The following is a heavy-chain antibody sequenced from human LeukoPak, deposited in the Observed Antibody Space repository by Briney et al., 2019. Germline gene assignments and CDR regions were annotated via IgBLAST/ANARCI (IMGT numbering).Heavy chain of an antibody. J-gene: IGHJ6*03. CDR1: GYTFTSYY. CDR3: AADLTTMVRGVTDYYMDV. CDR2: INPSGGST. Sequence: ASVKVSCKASGYTFTSYYMHWVRQAPGQGLEWMGIINPSGGSTSYAQKFQGRVTMTRDTSTSTVYMELSSLRSEDTAVYYCAADLTTMVRGVTDYYMDVWGKGTTVTISS. V-gene: IGHV1-46*01. D-gene: IGHD3-10*01.